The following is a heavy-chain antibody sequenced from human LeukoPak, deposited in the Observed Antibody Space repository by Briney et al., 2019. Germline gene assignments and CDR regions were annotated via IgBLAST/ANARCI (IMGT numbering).Heavy chain of an antibody. CDR3: ARDRYYYDSSGYSDDAFDI. CDR1: GGTFSGYA. Sequence: SVKVSCKASGGTFSGYAISWMRQAPGQGLDWMGGIIPIFGTANYAQKFQGRVTITADESTSTAYMELSSLRSEDTAVYYCARDRYYYDSSGYSDDAFDIWGQGTMVTVSS. CDR2: IIPIFGTA. D-gene: IGHD3-22*01. V-gene: IGHV1-69*13. J-gene: IGHJ3*02.